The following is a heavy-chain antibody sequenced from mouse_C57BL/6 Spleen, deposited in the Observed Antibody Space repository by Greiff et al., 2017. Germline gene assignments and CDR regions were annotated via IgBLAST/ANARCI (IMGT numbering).Heavy chain of an antibody. D-gene: IGHD2-1*01. CDR2: IYPGDGDT. CDR3: ARRLYYGNYFDY. V-gene: IGHV1-80*01. J-gene: IGHJ2*01. Sequence: VQVVESGAELVKPGASVKISCKASGYAFSSYWMNWVKQRPGKGLEWIGQIYPGDGDTNYNGKFKGKATLTADKSSSTAYMQLSSLTSEDSAVYFCARRLYYGNYFDYWGQGTTLTVSS. CDR1: GYAFSSYW.